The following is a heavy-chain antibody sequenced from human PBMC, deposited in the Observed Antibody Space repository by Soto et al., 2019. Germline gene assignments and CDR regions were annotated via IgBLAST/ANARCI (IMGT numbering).Heavy chain of an antibody. CDR1: GFTFSDYY. CDR2: ISSSGSTI. Sequence: GGSLRLSCAASGFTFSDYYMSWIRQAPGKGLEWVSYISSSGSTIYYADSVKGRFTISRDNAKNSLYLQMNSLRAEDTAVYYCARDLKQQLVLNWFDPWGQGTLVTVSS. J-gene: IGHJ5*02. CDR3: ARDLKQQLVLNWFDP. V-gene: IGHV3-11*01. D-gene: IGHD6-13*01.